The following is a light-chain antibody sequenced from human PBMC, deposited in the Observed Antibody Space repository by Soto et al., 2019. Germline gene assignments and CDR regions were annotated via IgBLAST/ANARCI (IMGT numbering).Light chain of an antibody. CDR1: SSDVGSYNS. CDR2: DVN. CDR3: SSFTSSTSYV. Sequence: QPALNQPASGSGSPGRSIAISCTGNSSDVGSYNSVSWYQQYPGKAPKLMIHDVNNRPSGISDRFSGSKSGNTASLTISGLQAEDEADYYCSSFTSSTSYVFGTGTKVTVL. V-gene: IGLV2-14*03. J-gene: IGLJ1*01.